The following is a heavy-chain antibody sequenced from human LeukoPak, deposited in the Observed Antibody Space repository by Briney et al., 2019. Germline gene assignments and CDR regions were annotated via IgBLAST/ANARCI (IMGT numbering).Heavy chain of an antibody. D-gene: IGHD2-2*02. V-gene: IGHV3-30*02. Sequence: GGSLRLSCAASGFTFSSYGMHWVRQAPGKGLEWVAFIRYDGSNKYYADSVKGRFTISRDNSKNTLYLQMNSLRAEDTAVYYCAKGVLREYHAFDIWGQGTMVTVSS. J-gene: IGHJ3*02. CDR1: GFTFSSYG. CDR2: IRYDGSNK. CDR3: AKGVLREYHAFDI.